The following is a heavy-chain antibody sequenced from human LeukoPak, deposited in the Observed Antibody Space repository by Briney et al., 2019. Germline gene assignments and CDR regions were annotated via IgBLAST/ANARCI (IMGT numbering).Heavy chain of an antibody. CDR1: GFTVSSNY. CDR2: IYTCGST. J-gene: IGHJ6*03. D-gene: IGHD3-3*01. V-gene: IGHV3-66*01. Sequence: GGSLRLSCAASGFTVSSNYMSWVRQAPGKGLEWVSVIYTCGSTYYPDSVKGRFTISRDNSKNTLYLQMNSLRAEDTAVYYCARDSGFWKGYYYMDVWGKGTTVTVSS. CDR3: ARDSGFWKGYYYMDV.